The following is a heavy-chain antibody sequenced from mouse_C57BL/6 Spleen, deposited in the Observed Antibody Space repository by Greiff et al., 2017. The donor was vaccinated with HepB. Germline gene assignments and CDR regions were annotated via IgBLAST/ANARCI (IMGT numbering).Heavy chain of an antibody. J-gene: IGHJ4*01. CDR1: GYAFSSSW. Sequence: QVQLQQSGPELVKPGASVKISCKASGYAFSSSWMNWVKQRPGKGLEWIGRIYPGDGDTNYNGKFKGKATLTADKSSSTAYMQISSLTSEDSAVYFCARSYEGYAMDYWGQGTSVTVSS. CDR3: ARSYEGYAMDY. D-gene: IGHD2-3*01. V-gene: IGHV1-82*01. CDR2: IYPGDGDT.